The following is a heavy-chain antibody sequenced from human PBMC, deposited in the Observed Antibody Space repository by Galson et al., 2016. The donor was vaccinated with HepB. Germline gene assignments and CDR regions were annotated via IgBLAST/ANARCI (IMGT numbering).Heavy chain of an antibody. CDR2: ISGSGVST. CDR3: GKLGGDYYHWYFDL. D-gene: IGHD3-22*01. CDR1: GLSFTNHA. Sequence: LRLSCAASGLSFTNHAMSWVRHTPGKGLEWVSLISGSGVSTYYADSVKGRFTISRHNFKNTLYLQMNRLRLEDTAVYYCGKLGGDYYHWYFDLWGRGTLVTVSS. V-gene: IGHV3-23*01. J-gene: IGHJ2*01.